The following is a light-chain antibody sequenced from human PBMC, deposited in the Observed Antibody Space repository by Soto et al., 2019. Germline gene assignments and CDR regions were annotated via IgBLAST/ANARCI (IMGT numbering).Light chain of an antibody. CDR1: SSNIGTNT. J-gene: IGLJ3*02. Sequence: QSVLTQPPSASGTPGQRVTISCSGSSSNIGTNTVNWYQQLPGTAPKLLIYTDIQRPAGVPDRFSGSKSGTSASLAISGLRSEDEADYYCAAWDDSLNGWVFGGGTKLTVL. V-gene: IGLV1-44*01. CDR2: TDI. CDR3: AAWDDSLNGWV.